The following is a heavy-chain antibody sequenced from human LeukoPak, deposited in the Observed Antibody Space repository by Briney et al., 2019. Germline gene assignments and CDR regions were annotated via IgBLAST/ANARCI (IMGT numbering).Heavy chain of an antibody. J-gene: IGHJ4*02. Sequence: GGSLRLSCAASELTFSSYSMNWVRQAPWKGLEWVSYISSSGGKTYYADSVRGRFTISRDNAKNSLYLQMNTLRVEDTAMYYCTRGFDISDYWGQGTVVTVSS. V-gene: IGHV3-48*04. CDR2: ISSSGGKT. CDR3: TRGFDISDY. CDR1: ELTFSSYS. D-gene: IGHD3-3*02.